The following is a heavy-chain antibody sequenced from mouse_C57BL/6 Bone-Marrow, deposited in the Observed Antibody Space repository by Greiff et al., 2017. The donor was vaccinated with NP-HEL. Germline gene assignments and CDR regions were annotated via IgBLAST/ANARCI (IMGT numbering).Heavy chain of an antibody. CDR2: IDPSDSYT. D-gene: IGHD1-1*01. CDR1: GYTFTSYW. CDR3: AREEDSTTIFDY. V-gene: IGHV1-69*01. Sequence: QVQLQQPGAELVMPGSSVKLSCKASGYTFTSYWMHWVKQRPGQGLEWIGEIDPSDSYTNYNQKFKGKSTLTVDKSSSTAYMQLSSLTSEDSAVYYCAREEDSTTIFDYGGQGTTLTVSA. J-gene: IGHJ2*01.